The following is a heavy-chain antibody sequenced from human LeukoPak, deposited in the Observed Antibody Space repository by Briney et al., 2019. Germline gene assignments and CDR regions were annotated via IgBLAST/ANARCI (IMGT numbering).Heavy chain of an antibody. V-gene: IGHV1-3*01. CDR3: AREERGDYGDYGAFDY. CDR1: RYTFTSYA. CDR2: INAGNGNT. D-gene: IGHD4-17*01. Sequence: ASVKVSCKASRYTFTSYAMHWVRRAPGQRLEWMGWINAGNGNTKYSQKFQGRVTITRDTSASTAYMELSSLRSEDTAVYYCAREERGDYGDYGAFDYWGQGTLVTVSS. J-gene: IGHJ4*02.